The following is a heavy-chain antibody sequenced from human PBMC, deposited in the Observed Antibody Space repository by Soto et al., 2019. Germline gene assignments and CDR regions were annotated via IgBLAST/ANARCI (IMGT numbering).Heavy chain of an antibody. Sequence: PSVKVSCKASGYIFPDYYIHWVRQAPGQGLEWMGWFNPKTGGANSAQKFQGRVTMTRDTSITTVYLELSSLTSDDTAVYFCSRALAAATSWFVYWGQGSLVTVSS. CDR3: SRALAAATSWFVY. J-gene: IGHJ4*02. V-gene: IGHV1-2*02. CDR1: GYIFPDYY. CDR2: FNPKTGGA. D-gene: IGHD2-15*01.